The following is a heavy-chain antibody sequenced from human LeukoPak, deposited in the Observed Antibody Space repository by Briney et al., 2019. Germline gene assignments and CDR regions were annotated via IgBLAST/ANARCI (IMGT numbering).Heavy chain of an antibody. Sequence: PSETLSLTCAVYGESLNSYYWSWIRQPPEKGLEWIGEIYESGSTEYNPSLKSRVTISMVPSKQQFSLSLTSVTAADTAVYYCARGAWATRLGSWGLGTPVIVSS. CDR3: ARGAWATRLGS. D-gene: IGHD2-15*01. V-gene: IGHV4-34*01. CDR1: GESLNSYY. CDR2: IYESGST. J-gene: IGHJ4*02.